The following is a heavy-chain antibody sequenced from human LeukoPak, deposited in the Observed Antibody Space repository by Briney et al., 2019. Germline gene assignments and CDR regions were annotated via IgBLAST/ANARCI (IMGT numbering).Heavy chain of an antibody. CDR2: ISSNGGST. D-gene: IGHD3-22*01. CDR3: ATALGSYYDSSGYLHDY. Sequence: GGSLRLSCAASGFTFSSYSMSWVRQAPGKGLEWVSAISSNGGSTYYADSVKGRFTISRDNSKNTLYLQMNSLRAEDTAVYYCATALGSYYDSSGYLHDYWGQGTLVAVSS. CDR1: GFTFSSYS. J-gene: IGHJ4*02. V-gene: IGHV3-23*01.